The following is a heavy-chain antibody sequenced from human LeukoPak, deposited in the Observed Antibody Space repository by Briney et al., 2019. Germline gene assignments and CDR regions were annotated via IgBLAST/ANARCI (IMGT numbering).Heavy chain of an antibody. Sequence: SETLSLTCAVYGGSFSGYYWSWIRQPPGKGLEWIGEINHSGSTNYNPSLKSRVTISVDTSKNQFSLKLSSVTAADTAVYYCARGGYFDYWGQGTLSPSPQ. J-gene: IGHJ4*02. CDR3: ARGGYFDY. CDR2: INHSGST. CDR1: GGSFSGYY. V-gene: IGHV4-34*01.